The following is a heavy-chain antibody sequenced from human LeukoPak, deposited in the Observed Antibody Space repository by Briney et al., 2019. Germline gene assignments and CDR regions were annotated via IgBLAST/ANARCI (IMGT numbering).Heavy chain of an antibody. V-gene: IGHV4-39*01. CDR1: GGSISSSSYY. D-gene: IGHD1-26*01. J-gene: IGHJ4*02. CDR2: IYYSGST. Sequence: SETLSLTCTVSGGSISSSSYYWGWIRQPRGKGLEWIESIYYSGSTYYNPSLKSRVTMSVDTSKNQFSLKLSSVTAADTAVYYCARHGGGSPVGPHPPIDYWGQGTLVTVSS. CDR3: ARHGGGSPVGPHPPIDY.